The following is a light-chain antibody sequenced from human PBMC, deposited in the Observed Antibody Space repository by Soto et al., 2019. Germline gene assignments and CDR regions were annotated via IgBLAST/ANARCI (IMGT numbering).Light chain of an antibody. Sequence: QSALTQPASVSGSPGQSITISCTGTSSDVGAYNYVSWYQQHPGKAPKLMIYEVSNRPSGVSDRFSGSKSDSTASLSISGLQAEDEADYYCCSYASTSTYVFGPGTMLTVL. CDR1: SSDVGAYNY. V-gene: IGLV2-14*01. CDR3: CSYASTSTYV. J-gene: IGLJ1*01. CDR2: EVS.